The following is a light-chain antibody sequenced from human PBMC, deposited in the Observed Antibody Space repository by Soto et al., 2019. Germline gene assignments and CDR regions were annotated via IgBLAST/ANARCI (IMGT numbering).Light chain of an antibody. CDR1: SSDIGGYNS. Sequence: QSVLTQSPSASGSPGQSVTISCTGTSSDIGGYNSVSWYQQHPGKAPKVMIHDVSKRPSGGPDRFSGSKSGNTASLAVSALQAEDEADYYCSSYTDRTNLVFGTGTKPTVL. CDR3: SSYTDRTNLV. J-gene: IGLJ1*01. V-gene: IGLV2-8*01. CDR2: DVS.